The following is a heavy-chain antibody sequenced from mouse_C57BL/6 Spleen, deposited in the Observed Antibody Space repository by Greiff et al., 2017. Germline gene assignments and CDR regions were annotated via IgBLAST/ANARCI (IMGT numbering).Heavy chain of an antibody. J-gene: IGHJ2*01. CDR3: ERHGDGSSFFDY. D-gene: IGHD1-1*01. CDR1: GFTFSSYG. CDR2: ISSGGSYT. V-gene: IGHV5-6*01. Sequence: EVQLVESGGDLVKPGGSLKLSCAASGFTFSSYGMSWVRQTPDKRLEWVATISSGGSYTYYPDSVKGRFTISRDNAKNTLYLQMSSLKSEDTAMYYGERHGDGSSFFDYWGQGTTLTVSS.